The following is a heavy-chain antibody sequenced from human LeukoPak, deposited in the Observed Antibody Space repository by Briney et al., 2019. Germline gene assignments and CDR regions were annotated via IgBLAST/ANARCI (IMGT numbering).Heavy chain of an antibody. D-gene: IGHD3-10*01. Sequence: GESLRLSYAASGFTFIAVDWVRQAPGMGLEWVSTINSVDDTYYSESVRGRFTVSRDKSKNTVYLHMNSLRAEDTAVYHCAKWFRGSGSDRFYDKWGQGTLVTVSS. CDR1: GFTFIA. V-gene: IGHV3-23*01. CDR2: INSVDDT. CDR3: AKWFRGSGSDRFYDK. J-gene: IGHJ4*02.